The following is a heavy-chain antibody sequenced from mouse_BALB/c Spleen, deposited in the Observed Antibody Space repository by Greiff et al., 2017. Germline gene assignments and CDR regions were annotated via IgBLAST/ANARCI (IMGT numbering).Heavy chain of an antibody. J-gene: IGHJ3*01. V-gene: IGHV1-80*01. Sequence: QVQLKESGAELVRPGSSVKISCKASGYAFSSYWMNWVKQRPGQGLEWIGQIYPGDGDTNYNGKFKGKATLTADKSSSTAYMQLSSLTSEDSAVYFCARGVPFAYWGQGTLVTVSA. CDR3: ARGVPFAY. CDR2: IYPGDGDT. CDR1: GYAFSSYW.